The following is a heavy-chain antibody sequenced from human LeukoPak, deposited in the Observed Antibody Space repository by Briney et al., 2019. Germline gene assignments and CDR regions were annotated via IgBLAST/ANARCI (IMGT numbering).Heavy chain of an antibody. D-gene: IGHD3-10*01. CDR1: GYTFTGYY. Sequence: PLASVKVSCKASGYTFTGYYMHWVRQAPGQGLEWMGWINPNSGGTNYAQNFQGRVTMSRDTSISTAYIELSRLRSDDTAVYYCARAVGYGSGTYRQYYFDYWGQGTLVTVSS. CDR2: INPNSGGT. V-gene: IGHV1-2*02. J-gene: IGHJ4*02. CDR3: ARAVGYGSGTYRQYYFDY.